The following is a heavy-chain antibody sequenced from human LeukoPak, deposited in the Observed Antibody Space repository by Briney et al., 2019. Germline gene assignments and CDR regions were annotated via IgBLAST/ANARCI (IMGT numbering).Heavy chain of an antibody. CDR3: ARERVCSGGSCYRGYYYYGMDV. J-gene: IGHJ6*02. CDR2: ISAYNGNT. CDR1: GYTFTSYG. Sequence: ASVKVSCKASGYTFTSYGISWVRQAPGQGLEWMGWISAYNGNTNYAQKFQGRVTMTTDTSTSTAYMELRSLRSDDTAVYYCARERVCSGGSCYRGYYYYGMDVWGQGTTVTVSS. D-gene: IGHD2-15*01. V-gene: IGHV1-18*01.